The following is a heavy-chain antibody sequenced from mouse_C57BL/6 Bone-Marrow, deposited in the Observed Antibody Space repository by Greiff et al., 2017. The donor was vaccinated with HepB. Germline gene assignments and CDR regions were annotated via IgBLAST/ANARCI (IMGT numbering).Heavy chain of an antibody. D-gene: IGHD2-4*01. CDR3: ARGGIYYDDDEGYAMDY. J-gene: IGHJ4*01. CDR1: GYTFTSYW. Sequence: QVQLQQPGAELVKPGASVKLSCKASGYTFTSYWMHWVKQRPGQGLEWIGMIHPNSGSTNYNEKFKSKATLTVDKSSSTAYMQLSSLTSEDSAVYYCARGGIYYDDDEGYAMDYWGQGTSVTVSS. CDR2: IHPNSGST. V-gene: IGHV1-64*01.